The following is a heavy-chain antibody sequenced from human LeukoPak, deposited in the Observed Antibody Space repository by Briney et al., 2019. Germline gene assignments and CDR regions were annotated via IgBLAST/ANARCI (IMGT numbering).Heavy chain of an antibody. D-gene: IGHD3-22*01. J-gene: IGHJ5*02. V-gene: IGHV4-31*03. CDR3: ARGYYGSSGAFDP. CDR2: IYYSGYT. Sequence: MASETLSLTCTVSGGAISSGGYYWSWIRQLPGKGLEWIGYIYYSGYTYYNPSLKSRITISVDTSQNQFSLKLGSVTAADTAIYYCARGYYGSSGAFDPWGQGTLVTVSS. CDR1: GGAISSGGYY.